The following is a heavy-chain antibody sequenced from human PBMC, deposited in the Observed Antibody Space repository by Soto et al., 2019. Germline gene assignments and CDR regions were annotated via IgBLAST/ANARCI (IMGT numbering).Heavy chain of an antibody. D-gene: IGHD6-13*01. CDR3: ALFTAVAAAGMSG. CDR2: ISGSGGST. Sequence: EVQLLESGGGLVQPGGSLRLSCAASGFTFSSYAMSWVRQAPGKGLEWVSAISGSGGSTYYADSVKGRFTISRDNSKNTLYLQMNRLRAEDTAVYYCALFTAVAAAGMSGGGQGTLVTVSS. CDR1: GFTFSSYA. V-gene: IGHV3-23*01. J-gene: IGHJ4*02.